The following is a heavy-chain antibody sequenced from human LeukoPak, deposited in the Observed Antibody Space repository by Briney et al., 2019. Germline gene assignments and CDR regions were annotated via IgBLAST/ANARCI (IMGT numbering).Heavy chain of an antibody. CDR1: GFTFSSYG. J-gene: IGHJ4*02. Sequence: GGSLRLSCVPSGFTFSSYGVHWVREATGEGLECVAVVWYDGSEKYYADSVKGRFTVSRDNPKNTLFLQLTSLRVEDTAVYYWARGNQAFTMPFDYWGQGALVTVSS. D-gene: IGHD3-3*02. CDR2: VWYDGSEK. V-gene: IGHV3-33*01. CDR3: ARGNQAFTMPFDY.